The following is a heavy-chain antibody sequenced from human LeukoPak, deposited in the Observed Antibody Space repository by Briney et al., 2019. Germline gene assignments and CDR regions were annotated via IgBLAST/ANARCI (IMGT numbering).Heavy chain of an antibody. D-gene: IGHD3-10*01. J-gene: IGHJ5*02. CDR1: GYTFTSYG. CDR3: ARMVRGENNWFDP. CDR2: ISAYNGNT. Sequence: ASVKVSCKASGYTFTSYGISWVRQAPGQVLEWMGWISAYNGNTNHAQKLQGRVTMTTDTSTSTAYMELRSLRSDDTAVYYCARMVRGENNWFDPWGQGTLVTVSS. V-gene: IGHV1-18*01.